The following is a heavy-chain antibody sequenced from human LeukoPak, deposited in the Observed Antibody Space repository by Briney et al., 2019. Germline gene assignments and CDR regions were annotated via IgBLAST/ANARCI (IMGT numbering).Heavy chain of an antibody. D-gene: IGHD3-3*01. CDR1: GFTFSSYS. J-gene: IGHJ4*02. CDR3: ARDCRTYYDFWSGYIDY. Sequence: GGSLRLSCAASGFTFSSYSMNWARKAPGKGLEWVSSISSSSSYIYYADSVKGRFTISRDNAKNSLYLQMNSLRAEDTAVYYCARDCRTYYDFWSGYIDYWDQGTLVTVSS. V-gene: IGHV3-21*01. CDR2: ISSSSSYI.